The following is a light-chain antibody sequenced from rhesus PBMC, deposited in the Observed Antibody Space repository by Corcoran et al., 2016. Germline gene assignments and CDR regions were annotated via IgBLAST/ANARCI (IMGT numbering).Light chain of an antibody. CDR2: SAS. J-gene: IGKJ4*01. CDR1: QSLSSS. V-gene: IGKV1-46*01. Sequence: DIQMTQSPSSLSASVGDTVTITCRASQSLSSSLPWYQQKPGKAPKLLIYSASSLQSGVPSRFSGSKSGTDFTLTISSLQPEDIASYYCQQYYSDPLTFGGGTKVELK. CDR3: QQYYSDPLT.